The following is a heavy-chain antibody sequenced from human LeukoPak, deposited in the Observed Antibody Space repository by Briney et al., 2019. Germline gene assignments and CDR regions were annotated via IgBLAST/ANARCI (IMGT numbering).Heavy chain of an antibody. J-gene: IGHJ4*02. CDR3: ARGLGHDYGDYLDY. Sequence: GGSLRLSCTASGFPLSNYAVSWVRQAPGKGLEWVAAISGSGGTTYYADAVKGRFAISRDISKNTLYVQMNSLRAEDTAVYYCARGLGHDYGDYLDYWGQGTLVTVSS. D-gene: IGHD4-17*01. V-gene: IGHV3-23*01. CDR1: GFPLSNYA. CDR2: ISGSGGTT.